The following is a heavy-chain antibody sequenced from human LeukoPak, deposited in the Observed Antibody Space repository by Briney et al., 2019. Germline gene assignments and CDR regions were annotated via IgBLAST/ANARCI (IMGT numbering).Heavy chain of an antibody. CDR2: ISFSGTTT. Sequence: QAGGSLRLSCAASGFTFSSYSMNWVRQAPGQGLEWVSAISFSGTTTYYADSVKGRFTISRDNLKNTLYLQMNSLGAEDTAVYFCAKEVKAPTNWFDPWGQGTLVTVSS. J-gene: IGHJ5*02. CDR3: AKEVKAPTNWFDP. V-gene: IGHV3-23*01. CDR1: GFTFSSYS.